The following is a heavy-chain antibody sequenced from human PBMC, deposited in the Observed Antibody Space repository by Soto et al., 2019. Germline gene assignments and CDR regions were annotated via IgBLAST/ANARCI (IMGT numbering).Heavy chain of an antibody. Sequence: QVQLVQSGAEVKKPGASVKVSCKASGYTFTSYAMHWVRQAPGQRLEWMGWINAGNGNTKYSQKFQGRVTITRDTSASTAYMELSSLRSEDTAVYYCARDGGVGAYYGMDVWGQGTTVTVSS. V-gene: IGHV1-3*01. CDR1: GYTFTSYA. CDR2: INAGNGNT. D-gene: IGHD1-26*01. CDR3: ARDGGVGAYYGMDV. J-gene: IGHJ6*02.